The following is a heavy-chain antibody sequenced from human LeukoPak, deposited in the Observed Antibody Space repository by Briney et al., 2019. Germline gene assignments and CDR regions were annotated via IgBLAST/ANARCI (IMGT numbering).Heavy chain of an antibody. CDR1: GGTFGSYA. CDR3: ARAQLRYFDWLLSRVFGTFDI. Sequence: ASVKVSCKASGGTFGSYAISWVRQAPGQGLEWMGGIIPIFGTANYAQKFQGRVTITADESTSTAYMELSSLRSEDTAVYYCARAQLRYFDWLLSRVFGTFDIWGQGTMVTVSS. CDR2: IIPIFGTA. V-gene: IGHV1-69*01. D-gene: IGHD3-9*01. J-gene: IGHJ3*02.